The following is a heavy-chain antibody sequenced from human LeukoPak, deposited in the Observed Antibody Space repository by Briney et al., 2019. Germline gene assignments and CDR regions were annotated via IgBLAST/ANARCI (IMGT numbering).Heavy chain of an antibody. D-gene: IGHD2-2*01. CDR2: INHSGST. CDR3: ARARFQLMWPYYFDS. Sequence: SETLSLTCAVYGGSFSGYYWSWIRQPPGKGLEWIGEINHSGSTNYNPSLKSRVTISVDTSKNQFSLKLSSVTAADTAVYYCARARFQLMWPYYFDSWGQGALVTVSS. V-gene: IGHV4-34*01. J-gene: IGHJ4*02. CDR1: GGSFSGYY.